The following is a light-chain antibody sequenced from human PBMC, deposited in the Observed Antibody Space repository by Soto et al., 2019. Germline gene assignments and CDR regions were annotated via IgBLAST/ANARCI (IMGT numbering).Light chain of an antibody. CDR3: QQYGSSPRIT. CDR1: WSVRRN. J-gene: IGKJ5*01. Sequence: EIVMAQSPVTLTLSQWERATRSXRVGWSVRRNVAWCHQKPGQXTRLLXXGAXSRANGIPERFSGSGSGTDFTLTISRLEPEDFALYYCQQYGSSPRITFGQGTRLEI. CDR2: GAX. V-gene: IGKV3-20*01.